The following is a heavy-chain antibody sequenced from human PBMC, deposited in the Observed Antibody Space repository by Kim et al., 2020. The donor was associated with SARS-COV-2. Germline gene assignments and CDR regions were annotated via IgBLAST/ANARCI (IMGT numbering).Heavy chain of an antibody. CDR1: GFTFTNYF. CDR2: INPTGAFT. V-gene: IGHV1-46*01. Sequence: ASVKVSCKASGFTFTNYFMHWVRQAPGQGLEWMGTINPTGAFTLFTPKYQGRVIITKDTSTSTGYMEVGSLRSEDTAVYYCAGESVLIGVPEKNFDDGGQGALVTVSS. CDR3: AGESVLIGVPEKNFDD. D-gene: IGHD3-3*01. J-gene: IGHJ4*02.